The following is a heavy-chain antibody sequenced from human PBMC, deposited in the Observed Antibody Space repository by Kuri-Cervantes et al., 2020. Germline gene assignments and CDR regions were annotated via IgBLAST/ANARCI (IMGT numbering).Heavy chain of an antibody. V-gene: IGHV3-21*01. CDR3: ARALGMATILNAFDI. D-gene: IGHD5-12*01. CDR2: ISSSSSYI. CDR1: GFTFSSYA. Sequence: GGSLRLSCAASGFTFSSYAMSWVRQAPGKGLEWVSSISSSSSYIYYADSVKGRFTISRDNAKNSLYLQMNSLRAEDTAVYYCARALGMATILNAFDIWGQGTMVTVSS. J-gene: IGHJ3*02.